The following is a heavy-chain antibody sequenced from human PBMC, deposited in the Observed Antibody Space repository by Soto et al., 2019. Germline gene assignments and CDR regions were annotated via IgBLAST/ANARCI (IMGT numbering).Heavy chain of an antibody. V-gene: IGHV1-69*13. CDR3: ARDQRSIWPHYYYYFGMDV. J-gene: IGHJ6*02. CDR2: IIPIFGTA. D-gene: IGHD1-26*01. CDR1: GGTFSSYA. Sequence: SVKVSCKASGGTFSSYAISWVRQAPGQGLEWMGGIIPIFGTANYAQKFQGRVTITADESTSTAYMELSSLRSEDTAVYYCARDQRSIWPHYYYYFGMDVWGQGTTVTVSS.